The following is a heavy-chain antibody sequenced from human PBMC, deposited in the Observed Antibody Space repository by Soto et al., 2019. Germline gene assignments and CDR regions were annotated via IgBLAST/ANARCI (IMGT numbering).Heavy chain of an antibody. Sequence: QVQLQESGPGLVKPSETLSLTCTVSGGSISSYYWTWIRQPPGKGLEWIGSIYNSGSTHYNPFLRSRVTISVDTSKNQFSLKLRSVTAADTAVYYCASMGYHYGSGSYPLDYWGQGTLVTVSS. V-gene: IGHV4-59*08. D-gene: IGHD3-10*01. J-gene: IGHJ4*02. CDR1: GGSISSYY. CDR3: ASMGYHYGSGSYPLDY. CDR2: IYNSGST.